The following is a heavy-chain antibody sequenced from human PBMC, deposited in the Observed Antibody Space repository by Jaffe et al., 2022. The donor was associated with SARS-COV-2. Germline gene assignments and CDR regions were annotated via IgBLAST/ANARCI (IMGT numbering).Heavy chain of an antibody. D-gene: IGHD3-16*01. CDR2: IKQDGSEK. CDR3: ARFRRGGLFIFYYYGMDV. CDR1: GFSLSSSW. J-gene: IGHJ6*02. Sequence: DVQLVESGGGLVQPGGSLRLSCAASGFSLSSSWMSWVRQAPGKGLEWVANIKQDGSEKYYVDSVKGRFTISRDNAKNSLYLQMNSLRAEDTAVYYCARFRRGGLFIFYYYGMDVWGQGTTVTVSS. V-gene: IGHV3-7*03.